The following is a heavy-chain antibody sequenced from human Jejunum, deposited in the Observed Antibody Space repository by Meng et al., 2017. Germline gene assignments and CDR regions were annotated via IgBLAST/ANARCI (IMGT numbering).Heavy chain of an antibody. CDR2: ISGDGSST. Sequence: VQLVESGGGLVQPGGSLRLSCAPSGFTFSSYWMHWVRQAPGKGLVWVSRISGDGSSTTYADSVKGRFTISRDNAKNTLYLEMNSLRAEDTAVYYCVRATSWNYITFDSWGQGTLVTVSS. D-gene: IGHD1-7*01. CDR3: VRATSWNYITFDS. CDR1: GFTFSSYW. J-gene: IGHJ4*02. V-gene: IGHV3-74*01.